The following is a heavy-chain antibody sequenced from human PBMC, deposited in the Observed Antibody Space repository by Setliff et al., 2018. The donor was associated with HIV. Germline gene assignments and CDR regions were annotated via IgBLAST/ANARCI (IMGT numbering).Heavy chain of an antibody. CDR3: ARVDCSGGSCYSPAY. Sequence: PSETLSLTCDVSGDSFTTTSHSWAWLRQPAGKGLEWIGHIYTSGSTNYNPSLKSRVTISLDTSKNQFSLNLTSVTAADTAVYYCARVDCSGGSCYSPAYWGQGTLVTVSS. J-gene: IGHJ4*02. CDR2: IYTSGST. V-gene: IGHV4-61*10. CDR1: GDSFTTTSHS. D-gene: IGHD2-15*01.